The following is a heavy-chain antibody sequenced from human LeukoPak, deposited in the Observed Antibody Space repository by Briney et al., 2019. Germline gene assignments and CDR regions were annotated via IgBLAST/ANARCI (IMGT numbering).Heavy chain of an antibody. Sequence: SETLSLTCTVSGGSISSYYWSWIRQPPGKGLEWIGYIYYSGSTNYNPSLKSRVTISVDTSKNQFSLKLSSVTAADTAVYYCASLLTGGFDYWGQGTLVIVSS. D-gene: IGHD7-27*01. CDR2: IYYSGST. J-gene: IGHJ4*02. CDR3: ASLLTGGFDY. CDR1: GGSISSYY. V-gene: IGHV4-59*01.